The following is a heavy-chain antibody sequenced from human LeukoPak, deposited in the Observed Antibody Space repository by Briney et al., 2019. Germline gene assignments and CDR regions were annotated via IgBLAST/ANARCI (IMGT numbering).Heavy chain of an antibody. CDR3: ARGDYYDGGGRNWFDP. V-gene: IGHV4-31*03. D-gene: IGHD3-3*01. J-gene: IGHJ5*02. CDR1: GGSISSGGYY. CDR2: IYYSWST. Sequence: SETLSLTCTVSGGSISSGGYYWSWIRQHPGKGLEWIVYIYYSWSTYYNPSLKSRFTISIDTSKNQYSLKLRSVTAADTAVYYCARGDYYDGGGRNWFDPWGQGTLVTVSP.